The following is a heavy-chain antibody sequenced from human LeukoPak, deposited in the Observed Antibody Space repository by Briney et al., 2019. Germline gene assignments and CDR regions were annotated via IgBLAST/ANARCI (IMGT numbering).Heavy chain of an antibody. CDR2: INPNSGGT. V-gene: IGHV1-2*02. D-gene: IGHD3-3*01. CDR1: RYTFTGYY. Sequence: ASVKVSCKASRYTFTGYYMHWVRQAPGQGLEWMGWINPNSGGTNYAQKFQGRVTMTRDTSISTAYMELSRLRSDDTAVYYCALGYYDFWSGYYTDNWFDLWGQGTLVTVPS. J-gene: IGHJ5*02. CDR3: ALGYYDFWSGYYTDNWFDL.